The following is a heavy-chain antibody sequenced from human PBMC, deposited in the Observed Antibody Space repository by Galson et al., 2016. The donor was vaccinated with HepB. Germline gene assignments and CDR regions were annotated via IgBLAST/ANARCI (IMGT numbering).Heavy chain of an antibody. CDR1: GGSIASADHF. V-gene: IGHV4-39*07. Sequence: SETLSLTCTVSGGSIASADHFWGWVRQSPGQGLEWIASLFYTGNTYYNPSLKSRVSISVDRSTNQFSLTVDSVTAADTAVYYCARRNYGGRSPFDYWGQGILVTVSS. J-gene: IGHJ4*02. CDR2: LFYTGNT. CDR3: ARRNYGGRSPFDY. D-gene: IGHD4-23*01.